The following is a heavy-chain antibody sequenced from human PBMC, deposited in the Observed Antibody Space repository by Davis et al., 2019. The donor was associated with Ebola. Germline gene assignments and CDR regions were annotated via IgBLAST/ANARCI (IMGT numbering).Heavy chain of an antibody. Sequence: GESLKISCAASGFTFRSYDMHWVRQATGKGLEWVSDIGAAGDKYYPVSVKGRFTISRENAKNSLYLQMNVLRAEDTAVYYCARAGFGSTWFDCWGQGILVTVSS. CDR2: IGAAGDK. CDR1: GFTFRSYD. D-gene: IGHD6-13*01. V-gene: IGHV3-13*01. CDR3: ARAGFGSTWFDC. J-gene: IGHJ5*01.